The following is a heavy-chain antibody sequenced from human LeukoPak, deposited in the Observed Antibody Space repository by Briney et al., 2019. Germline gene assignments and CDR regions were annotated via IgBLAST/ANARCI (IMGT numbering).Heavy chain of an antibody. CDR2: IKSKTDGGTT. CDR1: GFTFRNYW. D-gene: IGHD6-6*01. CDR3: TTDSSSSVDFDY. V-gene: IGHV3-15*01. J-gene: IGHJ4*02. Sequence: GGSLRLSCAASGFTFRNYWMSWVRQAPGKGLEWVGRIKSKTDGGTTDYAAPVKGRFTISRDDSKNTLYLQMNSLKTEDTAVYYCTTDSSSSVDFDYWGQGTLVTVSS.